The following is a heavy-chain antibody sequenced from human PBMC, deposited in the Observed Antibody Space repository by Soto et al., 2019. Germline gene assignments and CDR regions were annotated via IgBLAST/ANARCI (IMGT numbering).Heavy chain of an antibody. CDR3: ATEDYSSSWDRHFDY. J-gene: IGHJ4*02. CDR2: ISGSGGST. V-gene: IGHV3-23*01. Sequence: GGALRISCAASGFTLCSYAMSWVRQAPGKGLEWVSAISGSGGSTYYADSVKGRFTISRDNSKNTLYLQMNSLRAEDTAVYYCATEDYSSSWDRHFDYWGQGTLVTVSS. D-gene: IGHD6-13*01. CDR1: GFTLCSYA.